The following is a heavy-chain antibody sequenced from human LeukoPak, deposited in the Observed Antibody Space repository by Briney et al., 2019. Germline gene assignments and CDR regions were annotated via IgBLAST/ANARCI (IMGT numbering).Heavy chain of an antibody. V-gene: IGHV4-34*01. Sequence: SETLSLTCAVYGGSFSDYFWGWIRQPPGKGLEWIGEINHSGRTYYNPSLKSRVTISVDTSKNQFSLRLSSVTAADTAVYYCASTFSTWSPKWFDPWGQGTLVTVSS. J-gene: IGHJ5*02. CDR2: INHSGRT. CDR3: ASTFSTWSPKWFDP. D-gene: IGHD6-13*01. CDR1: GGSFSDYF.